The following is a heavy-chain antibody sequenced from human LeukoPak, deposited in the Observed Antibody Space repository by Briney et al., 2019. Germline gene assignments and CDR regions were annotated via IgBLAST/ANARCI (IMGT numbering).Heavy chain of an antibody. V-gene: IGHV3-74*01. CDR2: INSDGSRT. CDR3: ARVAEDNYYDSSGYAFDI. D-gene: IGHD3-22*01. CDR1: GFTFSSNW. Sequence: GGSLRLSCAASGFTFSSNWMHWVRQTPGKGLVWVSRINSDGSRTSYVDSVKGRFTISRDNAKNSLYLQMNSLRAEDTAVYYCARVAEDNYYDSSGYAFDIWGQGTMVTVSS. J-gene: IGHJ3*02.